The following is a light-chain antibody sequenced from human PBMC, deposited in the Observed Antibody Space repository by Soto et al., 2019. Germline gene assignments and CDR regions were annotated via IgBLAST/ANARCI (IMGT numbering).Light chain of an antibody. CDR3: QQSYSTPPT. V-gene: IGKV1-39*01. CDR2: AAS. J-gene: IGKJ5*01. Sequence: DIQITQSPSSLSASVGDRVTITCRASQSISTYLNWYQQKPGKAPNLLIYAASSLQSGVPSRFSGSGSGTDFTLTISSLQPEDFATYSCQQSYSTPPTFGQGTRMEIK. CDR1: QSISTY.